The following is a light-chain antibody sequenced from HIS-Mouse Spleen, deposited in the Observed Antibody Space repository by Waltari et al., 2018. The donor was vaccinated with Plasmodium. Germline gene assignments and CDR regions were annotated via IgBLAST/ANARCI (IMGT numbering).Light chain of an antibody. CDR1: ALPTKY. V-gene: IGLV3-10*01. CDR2: EDS. J-gene: IGLJ3*02. Sequence: SYELTQPPPVSVSPGQTARITCSGDALPTKYAYWYQQKSGQAPVRVIYEDSKRPSGIPEGFYGTSSGTMATLTIRWAQVEDEADYYCYSTDSSGNHRVFGGGTKLTVL. CDR3: YSTDSSGNHRV.